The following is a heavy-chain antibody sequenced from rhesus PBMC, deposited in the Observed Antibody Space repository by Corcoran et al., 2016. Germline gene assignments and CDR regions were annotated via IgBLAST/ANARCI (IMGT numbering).Heavy chain of an antibody. CDR3: AKDPNLRYPSYYFDY. J-gene: IGHJ4*01. V-gene: IGHV3S5*01. CDR1: GFTFRSYG. Sequence: EVQLVESGGGLVQPGGSLRLSCAASGFTFRSYGMSWVRQASGKGLELVSYISNCCGHTYYADSVKGRFTISRDNSKNTLSLQMNSLRAEDTAVYYCAKDPNLRYPSYYFDYWGQGVLVTVSS. D-gene: IGHD4-29*01. CDR2: ISNCCGHT.